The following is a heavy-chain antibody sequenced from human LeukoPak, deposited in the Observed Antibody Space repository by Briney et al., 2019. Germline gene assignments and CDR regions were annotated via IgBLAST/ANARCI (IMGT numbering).Heavy chain of an antibody. D-gene: IGHD4-17*01. CDR3: ARVDYEGFYYYYGMDV. V-gene: IGHV1-8*01. Sequence: ASVKVSCKASGYTFTSYDINWVRQATGQGLEWMGWMNPNSGNTGYAQKFQGRVTMTRNTSISTAYMELSSPRSEDTAVYYCARVDYEGFYYYYGMDVWGQGTTVTVSS. CDR2: MNPNSGNT. J-gene: IGHJ6*02. CDR1: GYTFTSYD.